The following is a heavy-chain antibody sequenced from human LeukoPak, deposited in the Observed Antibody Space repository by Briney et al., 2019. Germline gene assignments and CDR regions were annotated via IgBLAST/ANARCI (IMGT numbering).Heavy chain of an antibody. J-gene: IGHJ4*02. CDR1: GYTFTTYV. CDR2: INAGNDNT. D-gene: IGHD3-9*01. Sequence: ASVKVSCKPAGYTFTTYVVHWVRQAPGQGLEWMGWINAGNDNTNYLQKFQERVTITRDMSTSTAYMELSSLRSEDTAVYYCATRGLRYFDWPHYWGQGTLVTVSS. CDR3: ATRGLRYFDWPHY. V-gene: IGHV1-3*01.